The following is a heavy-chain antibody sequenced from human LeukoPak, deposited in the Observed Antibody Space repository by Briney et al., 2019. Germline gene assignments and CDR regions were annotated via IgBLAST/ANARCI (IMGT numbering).Heavy chain of an antibody. CDR2: IYYSGST. J-gene: IGHJ4*02. Sequence: SETLSLTCTVSGGSISSSDYYWGWIRQPPGKGLEWIGSIYYSGSTYYNPSLKSRVTISVDTSKNQFSLKLSSVTAADTAVYYCARRFEDYVWGSYRDPFDYWGQGTLVTVSS. CDR1: GGSISSSDYY. D-gene: IGHD3-16*02. CDR3: ARRFEDYVWGSYRDPFDY. V-gene: IGHV4-39*01.